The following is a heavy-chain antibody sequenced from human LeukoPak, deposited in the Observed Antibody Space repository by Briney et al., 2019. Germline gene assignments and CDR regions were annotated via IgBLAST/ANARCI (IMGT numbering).Heavy chain of an antibody. V-gene: IGHV3-30*04. D-gene: IGHD2-15*01. CDR1: GFTFSKYA. Sequence: PGGSLRLSWVGSGFTFSKYAMHLVRQAPGKGLEWLAVISFDAKHKYYGDSVKGRFTISRDNSNNTLYLQMSGLTSEDTALYYCARGRVVPATRLDYWGRGTLVTVSS. CDR2: ISFDAKHK. CDR3: ARGRVVPATRLDY. J-gene: IGHJ4*02.